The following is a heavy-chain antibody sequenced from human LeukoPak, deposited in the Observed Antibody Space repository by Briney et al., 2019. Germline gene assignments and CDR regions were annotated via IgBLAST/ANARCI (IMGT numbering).Heavy chain of an antibody. CDR3: ARGGYYDSSGCPDY. V-gene: IGHV3-64*02. CDR1: GFTFSSYA. CDR2: ISSNGGST. D-gene: IGHD3-22*01. J-gene: IGHJ4*02. Sequence: GGSLRLSCAASGFTFSSYAMHWVRQAPGKGLEYVSAISSNGGSTYYADSVKGRFTISRDNSKNTLYLQMGSLRAEDMAVYYCARGGYYDSSGCPDYWGQGTLVTVSS.